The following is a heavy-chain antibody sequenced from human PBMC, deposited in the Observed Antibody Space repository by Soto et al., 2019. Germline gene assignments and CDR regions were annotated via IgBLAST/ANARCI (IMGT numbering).Heavy chain of an antibody. CDR1: GYTFTGYY. J-gene: IGHJ3*02. Sequence: ASVKVSCKASGYTFTGYYMHWVRQAPGQGLEWMGWINPNSGGTNYAQKFQGWVTMTRDTSISTAYMELSRLRSDDTAVYYCASAFCSSTSCPTGRDAFDIWGQGTMVTV. V-gene: IGHV1-2*04. CDR3: ASAFCSSTSCPTGRDAFDI. CDR2: INPNSGGT. D-gene: IGHD2-2*01.